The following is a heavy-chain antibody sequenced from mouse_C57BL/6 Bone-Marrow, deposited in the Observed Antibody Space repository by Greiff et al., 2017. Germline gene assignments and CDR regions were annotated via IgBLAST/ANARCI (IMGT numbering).Heavy chain of an antibody. CDR2: ITPSSGYT. J-gene: IGHJ1*03. CDR1: GYTFTSYT. D-gene: IGHD1-1*01. Sequence: VQLQQSGAELARPGASVQMSCKASGYTFTSYTMHWVKQRPGQGLEWIGYITPSSGYTTSNQQFKDKATLTAAKSSSNAYMQLRSLTSEGSAVYYCARDYGSSLNWYFDVWGTGTTVTVSS. V-gene: IGHV1-4*01. CDR3: ARDYGSSLNWYFDV.